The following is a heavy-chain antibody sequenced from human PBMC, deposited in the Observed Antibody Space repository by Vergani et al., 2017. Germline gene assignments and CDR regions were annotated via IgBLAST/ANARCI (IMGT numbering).Heavy chain of an antibody. CDR3: AIGGPYCGGDCSGGGFDY. CDR1: GYTFTSYD. CDR2: MNPNSGNT. V-gene: IGHV1-8*03. Sequence: QVQLVQSGAEVKKPGASVKVSCKASGYTFTSYDINWVRQATGQGLEWMGWMNPNSGNTGYAQKFQGRVTITRNTSISTAYMELSSLRSEDTAVYYCAIGGPYCGGDCSGGGFDYWGQGTLVTVSS. D-gene: IGHD2-21*02. J-gene: IGHJ4*02.